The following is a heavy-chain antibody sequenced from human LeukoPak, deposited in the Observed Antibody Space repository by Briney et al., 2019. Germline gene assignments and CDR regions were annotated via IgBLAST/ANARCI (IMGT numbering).Heavy chain of an antibody. CDR3: ASYSNGYYYYYMDV. CDR2: IYTSGST. V-gene: IGHV4-61*02. J-gene: IGHJ6*03. Sequence: SETLSLTCTVSGGSISSGSYYWSWIRQPAGKGLEWIGRIYTSGSTNYNPSLKSRVTISVDTSKNQFSLKLSSVTAADTAVYYCASYSNGYYYYYMDVWGKGTTVTISS. CDR1: GGSISSGSYY. D-gene: IGHD4-11*01.